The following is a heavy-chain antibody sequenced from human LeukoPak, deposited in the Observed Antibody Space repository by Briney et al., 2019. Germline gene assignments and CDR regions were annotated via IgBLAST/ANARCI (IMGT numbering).Heavy chain of an antibody. V-gene: IGHV3-11*06. Sequence: GGSLRLSCAASGFTFSDYHMSWIRQAPGKGLEWVSYISRSSDYTNYADSVKGRFTIPRDNAKNSLYLQMNSLRAEDTAVYYCARDEVNCSGGSCYRYWYFDLWGRGTLVTVSS. J-gene: IGHJ2*01. CDR1: GFTFSDYH. CDR3: ARDEVNCSGGSCYRYWYFDL. CDR2: ISRSSDYT. D-gene: IGHD2-15*01.